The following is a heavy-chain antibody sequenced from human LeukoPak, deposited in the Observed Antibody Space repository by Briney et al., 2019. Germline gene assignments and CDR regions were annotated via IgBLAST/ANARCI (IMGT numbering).Heavy chain of an antibody. V-gene: IGHV3-7*01. CDR1: GFTFTNYW. D-gene: IGHD4/OR15-4a*01. Sequence: PGGSLRLSCAASGFTFTNYWMSWVRQAPGKGLEWVANIKQDGSEKYYADSVKGRFSISRGNAKNSLYLQMNSLRAEDMAVYYCARDDYGGTRYWGQGTLVTVSS. CDR2: IKQDGSEK. J-gene: IGHJ4*02. CDR3: ARDDYGGTRY.